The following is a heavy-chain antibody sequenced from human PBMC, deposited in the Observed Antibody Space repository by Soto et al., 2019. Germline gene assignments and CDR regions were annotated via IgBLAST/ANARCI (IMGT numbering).Heavy chain of an antibody. D-gene: IGHD2-15*01. J-gene: IGHJ5*02. CDR2: VYYSGGS. Sequence: SETLSLTCAVSGVSIHNSHSFWGWIRQPPGKGLEFIGSVYYSGGSHYNPSLKGRVTISVDTSNNQVSLRVNSVTAADTAVYYCGRVVEGATRHTDSDSWGQGMLVTVSS. CDR1: GVSIHNSHSF. CDR3: GRVVEGATRHTDSDS. V-gene: IGHV4-39*02.